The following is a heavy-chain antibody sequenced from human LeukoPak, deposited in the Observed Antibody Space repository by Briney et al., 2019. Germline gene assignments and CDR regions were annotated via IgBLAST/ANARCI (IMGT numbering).Heavy chain of an antibody. CDR3: ARAVYYSNYLGY. J-gene: IGHJ4*01. CDR1: GFTLSTYW. D-gene: IGHD3-10*01. Sequence: GGSLRLSCAASGFTLSTYWMHWVRQGPGKGLVWVSRINSDGSSTNYADSVKGRFTISRDNAKNTLYLQMNSLRAEDTAMYYCARAVYYSNYLGYWGQGTLVTVSS. CDR2: INSDGSST. V-gene: IGHV3-74*01.